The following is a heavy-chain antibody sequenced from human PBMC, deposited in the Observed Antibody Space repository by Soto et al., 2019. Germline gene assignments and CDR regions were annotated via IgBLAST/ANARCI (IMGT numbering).Heavy chain of an antibody. CDR1: GYTYTNYA. J-gene: IGHJ2*01. CDR3: ARGGSLYWYFDL. V-gene: IGHV1-3*01. CDR2: INAGNGNT. Sequence: QVQLVQSGAEVXKPGASVKVSCKASGYTYTNYAMHWVRQAPGQRLEWMGWINAGNGNTKYSQKFQGRVTITRDTSASTAYMELSSLRSEDTAVYYCARGGSLYWYFDLWGRGTLVTVSS. D-gene: IGHD1-26*01.